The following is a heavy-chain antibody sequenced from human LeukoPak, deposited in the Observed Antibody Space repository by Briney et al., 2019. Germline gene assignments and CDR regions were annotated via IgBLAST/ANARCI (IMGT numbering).Heavy chain of an antibody. V-gene: IGHV4-39*01. CDR2: IYYSGST. Sequence: SETLSLTCTVSGGSISSSSYYWGWIRQPPGKGLEWIGSIYYSGSTYYNPSLKSRVTISVDTSKNQFSLKLSSVTAADTAVYYCARAPYGSGSYLDSWGQGTLVTVSS. CDR3: ARAPYGSGSYLDS. J-gene: IGHJ4*02. D-gene: IGHD3-10*01. CDR1: GGSISSSSYY.